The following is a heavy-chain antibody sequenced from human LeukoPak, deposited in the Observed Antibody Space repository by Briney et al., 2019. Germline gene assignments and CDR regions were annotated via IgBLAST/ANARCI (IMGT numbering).Heavy chain of an antibody. D-gene: IGHD3-22*01. CDR2: IKSKTDGGTT. Sequence: GGSLRLSCAASGFTFSNAWMSWVRQAPGKGLEWVGRIKSKTDGGTTDYAAPVKGRFTISRDDSKNTLYLQMNSLKTEDTAVYYCTTDIGGAPYYYDSSGYYIIDYWGQGTLVTVSS. CDR1: GFTFSNAW. J-gene: IGHJ4*02. V-gene: IGHV3-15*01. CDR3: TTDIGGAPYYYDSSGYYIIDY.